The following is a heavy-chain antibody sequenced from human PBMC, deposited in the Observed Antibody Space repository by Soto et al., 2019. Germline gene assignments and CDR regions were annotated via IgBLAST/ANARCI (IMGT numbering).Heavy chain of an antibody. V-gene: IGHV3-30-3*01. CDR3: ASRSSSPGYYYGMDV. Sequence: GGSLRLSCAASGFTFSSYAMHWVRQAPGKGLEWVAVISYDGSNKYYADSVKGRFTISRDNSKNTLYLQMNSLRAEDTAVYYCASRSSSPGYYYGMDVWGQGTTVTVSS. CDR1: GFTFSSYA. D-gene: IGHD6-6*01. J-gene: IGHJ6*02. CDR2: ISYDGSNK.